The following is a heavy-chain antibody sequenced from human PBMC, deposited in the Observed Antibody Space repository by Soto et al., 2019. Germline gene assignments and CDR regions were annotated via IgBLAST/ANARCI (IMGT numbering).Heavy chain of an antibody. CDR1: GFPFSDYS. Sequence: PGGSLRLSCAASGFPFSDYSMNWVRQAPGKGLEWVSSISSSSIYISYADSVKGRFTISRDNAKNSLYLQMNSLRAEDTAVYYCARDKGYFGQYYSYCMDVWGQGTTVTVSS. CDR3: ARDKGYFGQYYSYCMDV. V-gene: IGHV3-21*01. D-gene: IGHD5-18*01. J-gene: IGHJ6*02. CDR2: ISSSSIYI.